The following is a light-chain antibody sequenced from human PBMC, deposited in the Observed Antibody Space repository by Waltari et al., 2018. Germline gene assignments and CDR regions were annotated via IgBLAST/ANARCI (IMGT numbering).Light chain of an antibody. CDR2: KAS. V-gene: IGKV1-5*03. Sequence: DIQMTQFPSTLSASVGDRVTITCRASQSILTWLAWYQQKPGQAPRLLIYKASNLQSGVSSRFSGSGSGTEFTLTISSLQPDDFATYYCQQYNTYSPGPAFGGGTKVEIK. J-gene: IGKJ4*01. CDR1: QSILTW. CDR3: QQYNTYSPGPA.